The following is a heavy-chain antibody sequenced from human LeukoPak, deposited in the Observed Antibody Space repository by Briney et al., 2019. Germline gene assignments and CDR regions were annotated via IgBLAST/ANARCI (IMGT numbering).Heavy chain of an antibody. Sequence: PSGTLSLTCAVYGGSFSGYYWSWIRQPPGKGLEWIGEINHSGSTNYNPSLKSRVTISVDTSKNQFSLKLSSVTAADTAVYYCARDDILTGYHYGMDVWGQGTTVTVSS. CDR1: GGSFSGYY. CDR3: ARDDILTGYHYGMDV. CDR2: INHSGST. V-gene: IGHV4-34*01. J-gene: IGHJ6*02. D-gene: IGHD3-9*01.